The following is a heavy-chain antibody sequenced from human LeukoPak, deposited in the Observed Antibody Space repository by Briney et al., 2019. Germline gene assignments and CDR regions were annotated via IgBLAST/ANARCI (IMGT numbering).Heavy chain of an antibody. CDR3: ARALGNDYDSSGPPDY. Sequence: WASVKVSCKASGYTFTSYAMHWVRQAPGQRLEWMGWINAGNGNTKYSQKFQGRVTITRDTSASTAYMELSSLRSEDTAVYYCARALGNDYDSSGPPDYWGQGTLVTVSS. D-gene: IGHD3-22*01. CDR1: GYTFTSYA. V-gene: IGHV1-3*01. CDR2: INAGNGNT. J-gene: IGHJ4*02.